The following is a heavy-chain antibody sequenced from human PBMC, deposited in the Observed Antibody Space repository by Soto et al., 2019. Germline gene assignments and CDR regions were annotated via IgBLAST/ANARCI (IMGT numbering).Heavy chain of an antibody. CDR2: ISAYNGNT. D-gene: IGHD3-3*01. V-gene: IGHV1-18*01. CDR3: ARDRFFRITIFGVVIGPMDV. CDR1: GYTYNCKG. J-gene: IGHJ6*03. Sequence: APVKVCSKDSGYTYNCKGICWVRQDPEQGLEWMGWISAYNGNTNYAQKLQGRVTMTTDTSTSTAYMELRSLTSDDTAVYYCARDRFFRITIFGVVIGPMDVWGKGTSVTVSS.